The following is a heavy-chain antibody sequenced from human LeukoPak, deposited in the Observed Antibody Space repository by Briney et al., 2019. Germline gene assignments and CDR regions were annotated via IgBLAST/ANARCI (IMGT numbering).Heavy chain of an antibody. CDR1: GGSISSSSYY. Sequence: SETLSLTCTVSGGSISSSSYYWGWIRQPPGKGLEWIGSIYYSGSTYYDPSLKSRVTISVDTSKNQFSLKVSSVTAADTAVYYCARGELDFDWLLSPVDYWGQGTLVTVSS. V-gene: IGHV4-39*01. J-gene: IGHJ4*02. D-gene: IGHD3-9*01. CDR2: IYYSGST. CDR3: ARGELDFDWLLSPVDY.